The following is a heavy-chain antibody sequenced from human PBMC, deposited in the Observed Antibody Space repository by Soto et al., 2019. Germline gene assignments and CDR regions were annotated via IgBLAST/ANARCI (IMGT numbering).Heavy chain of an antibody. CDR3: ASVPIWCGSSSCYTEGFDS. CDR2: ISAGGFDT. D-gene: IGHD2-2*01. J-gene: IGHJ5*01. CDR1: GFVLSDYA. V-gene: IGHV3-23*01. Sequence: EVQLLDSGGGWVQPGGSLRLSCVASGFVLSDYAMSWVRQAPGKGLEWVSAISAGGFDTYYADSVKGRFTVSRVNSESTLYLQMNTLRAEDTAIYYCASVPIWCGSSSCYTEGFDSWGQGTLVTVSS.